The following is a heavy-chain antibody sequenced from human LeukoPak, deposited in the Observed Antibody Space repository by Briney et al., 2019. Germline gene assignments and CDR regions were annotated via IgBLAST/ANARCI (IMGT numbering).Heavy chain of an antibody. CDR1: GFTVSSND. J-gene: IGHJ5*02. Sequence: GGSLRLSCAASGFTVSSNDMNWVRQAPGRGLEWISLIYSAGSTYYADSVKGRFTISRDNSKNTLDLQMNSLRAEDTAVYYCAGMGSSGYHYWFDPWGQGTLVIVSS. CDR2: IYSAGST. CDR3: AGMGSSGYHYWFDP. D-gene: IGHD3-22*01. V-gene: IGHV3-53*01.